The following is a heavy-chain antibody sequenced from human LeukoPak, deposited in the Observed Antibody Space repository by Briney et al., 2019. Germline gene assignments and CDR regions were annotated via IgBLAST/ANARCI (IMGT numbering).Heavy chain of an antibody. J-gene: IGHJ4*02. CDR2: ISGSGVDT. CDR1: GFTFITFA. Sequence: GGSRTLFCAPSGFTFITFAMSWVRHAPGKGLECVSSISGSGVDTHYADSVKGRFTISRDNSKNTLYLQMNSLKAEDTALYYCAKSSNEWELNSFDYWGQGTLVPVSS. CDR3: AKSSNEWELNSFDY. V-gene: IGHV3-23*01. D-gene: IGHD1-26*01.